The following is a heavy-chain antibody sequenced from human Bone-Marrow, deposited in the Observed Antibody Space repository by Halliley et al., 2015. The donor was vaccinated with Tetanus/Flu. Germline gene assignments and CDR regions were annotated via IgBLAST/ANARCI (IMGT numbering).Heavy chain of an antibody. CDR1: GESFSGYY. CDR3: AKAVWQRFPPPPYSYAMAV. CDR2: INHSGST. V-gene: IGHV4-34*01. J-gene: IGHJ6*02. D-gene: IGHD5-12*01. Sequence: GLVKPSETLSLTCAVYGESFSGYYWNWIRQPPGKGLEWIGEINHSGSTNYNPSLKSRVTISVDTSKNQISLNLTSVTAADTAVYYCAKAVWQRFPPPPYSYAMAVGGRGTTVTVSS.